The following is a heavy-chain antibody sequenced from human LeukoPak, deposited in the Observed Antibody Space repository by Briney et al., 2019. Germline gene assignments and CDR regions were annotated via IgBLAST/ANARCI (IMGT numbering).Heavy chain of an antibody. CDR3: AVLQAVEQQGF. V-gene: IGHV1-8*01. CDR1: GYTFTSYD. D-gene: IGHD6-13*01. CDR2: MNPNSGNT. J-gene: IGHJ4*02. Sequence: ASVKVSCKASGYTFTSYDINWVRQATGQGLEWMGWMNPNSGNTGYAQKFHGRVTMTRNTSISTAYMELSSLRSEATAVYYCAVLQAVEQQGFWGQGTLVTVSS.